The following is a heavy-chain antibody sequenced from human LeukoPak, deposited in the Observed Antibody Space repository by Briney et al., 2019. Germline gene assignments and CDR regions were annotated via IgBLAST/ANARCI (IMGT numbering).Heavy chain of an antibody. CDR1: GYTFTSYG. CDR3: ARDRRSSVSNYYYYMDV. J-gene: IGHJ6*03. CDR2: ISAYNGNT. D-gene: IGHD6-6*01. V-gene: IGHV1-18*01. Sequence: ASVKVSCKASGYTFTSYGISWVRQAPGQGLEWMGWISAYNGNTNYAQKLQGRVTMTTDTSTSTAYMELRSLRSDDTAVYYCARDRRSSVSNYYYYMDVWGKGTTVTVSS.